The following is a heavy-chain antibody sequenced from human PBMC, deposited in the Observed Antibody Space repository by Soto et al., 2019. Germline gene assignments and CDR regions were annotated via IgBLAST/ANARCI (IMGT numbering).Heavy chain of an antibody. V-gene: IGHV3-23*01. D-gene: IGHD6-13*01. CDR3: AKEMSSSSWYKWFDP. J-gene: IGHJ5*02. Sequence: EVQLLESGGGLVQPGGSLRLSCAASGFTFSSYAMNWVRQAPGKGLEWVSAISGSGGGTYYADSVRGRFTISRDNSKNTLYLQMNSLRAEHTAIYYCAKEMSSSSWYKWFDPWGQGTLVTVSS. CDR1: GFTFSSYA. CDR2: ISGSGGGT.